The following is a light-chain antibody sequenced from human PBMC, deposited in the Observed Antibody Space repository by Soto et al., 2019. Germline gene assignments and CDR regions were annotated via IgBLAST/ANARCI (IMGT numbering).Light chain of an antibody. Sequence: QSALTQPASVSGSPGQSMTISCTGTSSDVGGYNYVSWYQQHPRKAPKLMIYEVSDRPSGVSNRFSGSKSGNTASLTISGLQAEDEADYYCSSFTTSNTLVFGTGTKLTVL. CDR3: SSFTTSNTLV. J-gene: IGLJ1*01. CDR1: SSDVGGYNY. V-gene: IGLV2-14*01. CDR2: EVS.